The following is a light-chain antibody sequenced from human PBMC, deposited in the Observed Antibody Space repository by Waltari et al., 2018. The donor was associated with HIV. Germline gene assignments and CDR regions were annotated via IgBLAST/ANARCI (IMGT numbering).Light chain of an antibody. V-gene: IGKV1-39*01. CDR1: QSVTTF. J-gene: IGKJ2*01. CDR3: QQTSSSPST. Sequence: RVTIACRTSQSVTTFLNWYYQKPGKAPKLLIYGASNLQSGVPSRFSGSGSGTYFTLTITSLQPEDFATYYCQQTSSSPSTFGQGPKLE. CDR2: GAS.